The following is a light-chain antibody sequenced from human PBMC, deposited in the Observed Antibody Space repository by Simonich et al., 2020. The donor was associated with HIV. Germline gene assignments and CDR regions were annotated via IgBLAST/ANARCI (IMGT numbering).Light chain of an antibody. CDR3: QQYGSSPRT. CDR2: GAS. Sequence: EVVMTQSPATLSVSPGERATLSCRASQSVSSNLAWYQQKPGQAPRLLIYGASSRATCIPDRFSGSGSGTDFIFTISRLEPEDFAVYYCQQYGSSPRTFGQGTKVEIK. V-gene: IGKV3-20*01. CDR1: QSVSSN. J-gene: IGKJ1*01.